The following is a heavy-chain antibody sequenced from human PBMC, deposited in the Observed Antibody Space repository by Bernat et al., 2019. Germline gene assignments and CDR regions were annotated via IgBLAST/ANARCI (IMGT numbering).Heavy chain of an antibody. CDR2: INPSGGST. Sequence: QVQLVQSGAEVKKAGASVKVSCKASGYTFTSYYMHWVRQAPGQGLEWMGIINPSGGSTSYAQKFQGRVTMTRDTSTSTVYMELSSLRSEDTAVYYCARDLSRVRFLESDGYWGQGTLVTVSS. J-gene: IGHJ4*02. D-gene: IGHD3-3*01. CDR3: ARDLSRVRFLESDGY. CDR1: GYTFTSYY. V-gene: IGHV1-46*01.